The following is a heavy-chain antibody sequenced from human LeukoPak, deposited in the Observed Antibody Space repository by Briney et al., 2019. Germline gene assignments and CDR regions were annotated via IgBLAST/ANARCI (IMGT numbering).Heavy chain of an antibody. V-gene: IGHV3-48*01. CDR2: ISSSSSTI. CDR3: ARGSTYYDSSGQVPFDY. D-gene: IGHD3-22*01. CDR1: GFTFSTYS. Sequence: GGSLRLYCAASGFTFSTYSMNWVRQAPGKGLEWVSYISSSSSTIYYADSVKGRFTISRDNAKNSLYLQMNSLRAEDTAVYYCARGSTYYDSSGQVPFDYWGQGTLVTVSS. J-gene: IGHJ4*02.